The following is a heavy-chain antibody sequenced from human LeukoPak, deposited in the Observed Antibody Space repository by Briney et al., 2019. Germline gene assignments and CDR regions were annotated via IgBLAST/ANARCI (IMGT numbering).Heavy chain of an antibody. D-gene: IGHD1-26*01. V-gene: IGHV4-59*01. CDR3: AREGQVGALDAFDI. J-gene: IGHJ3*02. Sequence: PSETLSLTCTVSGGSISSYYWSWIRQPPGKGLEWIGYIYYSGSTNYNPSLKSRVTISVDTSKNQFSLKLSSVTAADTAVYYCAREGQVGALDAFDIWGQGTMVTVSS. CDR1: GGSISSYY. CDR2: IYYSGST.